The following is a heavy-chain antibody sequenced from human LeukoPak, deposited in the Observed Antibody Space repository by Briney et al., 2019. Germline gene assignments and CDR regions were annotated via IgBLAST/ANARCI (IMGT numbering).Heavy chain of an antibody. J-gene: IGHJ4*02. D-gene: IGHD6-19*01. CDR2: IYYSGST. Sequence: SETLSLTCTVSGGSISSYYWSWIRQTPGKGLEWIGYIYYSGSTNFNPSLKSRVTISVDKSKNQFSLKLSSVTAADTAVYYCAMRIAGYSSGWYREYWGQGTLVTVSS. CDR1: GGSISSYY. V-gene: IGHV4-59*12. CDR3: AMRIAGYSSGWYREY.